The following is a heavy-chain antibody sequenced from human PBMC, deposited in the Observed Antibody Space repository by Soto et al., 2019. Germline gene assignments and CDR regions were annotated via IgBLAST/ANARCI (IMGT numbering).Heavy chain of an antibody. Sequence: GASVKVSCKASGYIFSDYGISWVRQAPGQGLEWMGWISGYNDNTNYAQHLQDRVTMTTDTSTSTAYLELRSLRSDDTAVYSCSRAEAVITINFDYWGQGTLVTVSS. CDR3: SRAEAVITINFDY. J-gene: IGHJ4*02. CDR2: ISGYNDNT. D-gene: IGHD3-9*01. CDR1: GYIFSDYG. V-gene: IGHV1-18*01.